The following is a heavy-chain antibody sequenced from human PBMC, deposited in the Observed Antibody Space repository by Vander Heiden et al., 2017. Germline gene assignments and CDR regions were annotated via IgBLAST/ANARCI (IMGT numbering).Heavy chain of an antibody. V-gene: IGHV3-30-3*01. J-gene: IGHJ4*02. D-gene: IGHD6-13*01. Sequence: HVQLVESGGDVVKPGRSLGLSCGASGLTFSSDAMLWVRQAPGKGLEWVAVKSYDGSNKYYADSVKGRFTISRDNSKNTLYLQMNSLRAEDTAVYYCASPQQQLVLGYWGQGTLVTVSS. CDR3: ASPQQQLVLGY. CDR2: KSYDGSNK. CDR1: GLTFSSDA.